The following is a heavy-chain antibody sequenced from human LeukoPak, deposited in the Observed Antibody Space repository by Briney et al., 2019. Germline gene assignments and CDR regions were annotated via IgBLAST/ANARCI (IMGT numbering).Heavy chain of an antibody. Sequence: SETLSLTCAVSGYSISSGYYWGWIRQPPGKGLEWIGSIYHSGSTYYNPSLKSRVTISVDTSKNQFSLKLSSVTAADMAVYYCARGTYCGGDCYSGYNWFDPWGQGTLVTVSS. D-gene: IGHD2-21*02. V-gene: IGHV4-38-2*01. CDR2: IYHSGST. J-gene: IGHJ5*02. CDR3: ARGTYCGGDCYSGYNWFDP. CDR1: GYSISSGYY.